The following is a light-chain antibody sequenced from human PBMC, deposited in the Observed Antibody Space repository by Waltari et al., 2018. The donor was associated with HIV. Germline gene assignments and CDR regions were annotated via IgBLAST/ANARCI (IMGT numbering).Light chain of an antibody. V-gene: IGLV2-11*01. CDR2: VVT. Sequence: QSALTQPRSVSGSPGQSVTISCTGTSSDVGGYTFVSWYQHHPGKAPKLVISVVTNRPSGVPDRFSGSKSGNTASLTISGLQAEDEADYYCCSYSGSGTLYVFGTGTEVTVL. J-gene: IGLJ1*01. CDR3: CSYSGSGTLYV. CDR1: SSDVGGYTF.